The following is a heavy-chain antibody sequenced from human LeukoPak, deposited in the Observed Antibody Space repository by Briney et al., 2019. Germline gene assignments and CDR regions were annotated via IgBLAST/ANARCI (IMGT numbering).Heavy chain of an antibody. Sequence: SETLSLTCSVSGDSLTTYYGRWLRQATGKGLEWIGYVSHDGTTNYTPSLRSRVIMSVDTANNTISLRLTSVTAADTAIYYCARLDCYHVVGCYNQWGRGTQVTVS. J-gene: IGHJ4*02. CDR1: GDSLTTYY. CDR2: VSHDGTT. D-gene: IGHD2-21*02. V-gene: IGHV4-59*08. CDR3: ARLDCYHVVGCYNQ.